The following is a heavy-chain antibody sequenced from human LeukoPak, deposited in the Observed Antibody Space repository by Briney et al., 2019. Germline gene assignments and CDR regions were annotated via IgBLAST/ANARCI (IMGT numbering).Heavy chain of an antibody. CDR2: ISRSSSTI. CDR1: GFTFSSYS. Sequence: GGSLRLSCAASGFTFSSYSMNWVRQAPGKGLEWVSYISRSSSTIYYADSVKGRFTISRDNPKNSLYLQMNSLRADDTAVYYCARSVTTGTRTVGYWGQGTLVTVSS. V-gene: IGHV3-48*04. J-gene: IGHJ4*02. D-gene: IGHD4-17*01. CDR3: ARSVTTGTRTVGY.